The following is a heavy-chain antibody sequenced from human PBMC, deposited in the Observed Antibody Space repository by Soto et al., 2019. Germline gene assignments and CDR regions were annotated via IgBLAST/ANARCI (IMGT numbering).Heavy chain of an antibody. V-gene: IGHV3-23*01. Sequence: GGSLRLSCAASGFTFSSYAMSWVRQAPGKGLEWVSAISGSGGSTYYADSVKGRFTISRDNSKNTLYLQMNSLRAEDTAVYYCAKDLEAYSSGWYLFDYWGQGTLVTVSS. J-gene: IGHJ4*02. D-gene: IGHD6-19*01. CDR2: ISGSGGST. CDR3: AKDLEAYSSGWYLFDY. CDR1: GFTFSSYA.